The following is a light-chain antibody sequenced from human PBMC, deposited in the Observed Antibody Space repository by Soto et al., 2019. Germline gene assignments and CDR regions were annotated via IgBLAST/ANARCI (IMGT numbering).Light chain of an antibody. CDR3: SLYAGTNSVV. V-gene: IGLV2-8*01. Sequence: QSVLTQPPSASGSPGQSVAISCTGTSSDIGAYKFVSWYQQHPGKAPKLIIYEVSIRPSGVPDRFSGSKSGNTASLTVSGLLAGDEADYYCSLYAGTNSVVFGGGTKLTVL. J-gene: IGLJ2*01. CDR2: EVS. CDR1: SSDIGAYKF.